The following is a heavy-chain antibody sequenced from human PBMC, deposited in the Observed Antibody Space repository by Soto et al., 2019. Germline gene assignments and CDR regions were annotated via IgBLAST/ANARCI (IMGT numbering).Heavy chain of an antibody. CDR1: GFNVSNKY. J-gene: IGHJ4*02. Sequence: GGSLRLSCVASGFNVSNKYMTWVRQAPGKGLEWVSVIYSGGPIYYAESVKGRFTISRDNSKNTVYLQMTSLRVDDTAVYYCATEGEEGGIWGGYNDYWGQGTLVTVSS. V-gene: IGHV3-66*01. D-gene: IGHD3-16*01. CDR2: IYSGGPI. CDR3: ATEGEEGGIWGGYNDY.